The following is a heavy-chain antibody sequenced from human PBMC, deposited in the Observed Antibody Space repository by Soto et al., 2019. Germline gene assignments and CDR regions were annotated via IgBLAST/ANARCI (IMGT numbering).Heavy chain of an antibody. D-gene: IGHD6-19*01. CDR1: GGSISSYY. CDR2: IYYSGST. V-gene: IGHV4-59*01. Sequence: PSETLSLTCTVSGGSISSYYWSWIRQPPGKGLEWIGYIYYSGSTNYNPSLKSRVTISVDTSKNQFSLKLSSVTAADTAVYYCARDRWGSGWFDYWGQGTLVTVSS. J-gene: IGHJ4*02. CDR3: ARDRWGSGWFDY.